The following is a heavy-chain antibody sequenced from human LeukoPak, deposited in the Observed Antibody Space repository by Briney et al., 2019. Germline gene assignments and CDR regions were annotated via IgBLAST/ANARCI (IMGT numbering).Heavy chain of an antibody. CDR1: GFTFSNYD. D-gene: IGHD1-26*01. J-gene: IGHJ5*02. CDR2: ISYDGSSE. CDR3: ASTNYRGGSTGYNWFDP. Sequence: GGSLRLSCAASGFTFSNYDMHWVRQAPGKGLEWVAVISYDGSSESYPDSVKGRFTISRDNSKNMLYLQMNSLRGEDTAVYYCASTNYRGGSTGYNWFDPWGQGTLVTVSS. V-gene: IGHV3-30-3*01.